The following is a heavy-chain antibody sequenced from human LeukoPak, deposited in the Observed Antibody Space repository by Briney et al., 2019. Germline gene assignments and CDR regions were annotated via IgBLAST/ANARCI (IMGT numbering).Heavy chain of an antibody. CDR3: ARAAEYSSGWYLFDY. V-gene: IGHV4-61*08. CDR2: IYTSGGT. J-gene: IGHJ4*02. D-gene: IGHD6-19*01. Sequence: PSETLSLTCTVSGGSISSGGYYWTWIRQHPGRGLEWIGYIYTSGGTNYNPSLKTRVTMSVDTSKNQVSLKLSSVTAADTAMYYCARAAEYSSGWYLFDYWGQGILVTVSA. CDR1: GGSISSGGYY.